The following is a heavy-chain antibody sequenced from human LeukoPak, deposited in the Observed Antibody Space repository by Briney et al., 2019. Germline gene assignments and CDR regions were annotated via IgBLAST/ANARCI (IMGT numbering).Heavy chain of an antibody. D-gene: IGHD6-13*01. CDR2: IYYSGNT. J-gene: IGHJ5*02. CDR1: GDSINGYY. CDR3: ARLHFAAAEEFDP. Sequence: PSETLSLTCTVLGDSINGYYWSWIPQPPGRARVGIGYIYYSGNTNYNPSLKSRVSISVDTSKNQFSLNLSSVTAADTAVYYCARLHFAAAEEFDPWGQGTLVTVSS. V-gene: IGHV4-59*08.